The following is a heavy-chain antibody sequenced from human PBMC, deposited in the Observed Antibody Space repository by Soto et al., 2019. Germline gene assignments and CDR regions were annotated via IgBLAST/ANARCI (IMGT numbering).Heavy chain of an antibody. J-gene: IGHJ4*02. D-gene: IGHD3-3*01. CDR3: ARGGITIFGVVIPRPFDY. Sequence: QLQLQESGPGLVKPSETLSLTCTVSGGSISSSSYYWGWIRQPPGKGLEWIGSIYYSGSTYYHPSRKSRVTISVDTSKNQFYLKLSSVTAADTAVYYCARGGITIFGVVIPRPFDYWGQGTLVTVSS. CDR2: IYYSGST. V-gene: IGHV4-39*01. CDR1: GGSISSSSYY.